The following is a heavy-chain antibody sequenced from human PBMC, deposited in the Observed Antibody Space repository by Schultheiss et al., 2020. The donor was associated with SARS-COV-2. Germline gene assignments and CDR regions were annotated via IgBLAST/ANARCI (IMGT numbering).Heavy chain of an antibody. D-gene: IGHD2-15*01. J-gene: IGHJ2*01. Sequence: GESLKISCAASGFTFSSYDMHWVRQAPGKGLEWVSGISWNSGSIGYADSVKGRFTISIDNSKNTLYLQMNSLRAGDTAVYYCARDRTDYCSGGSCPRRSRYWYFDLWGRGTLVTVSS. CDR3: ARDRTDYCSGGSCPRRSRYWYFDL. V-gene: IGHV3-NL1*01. CDR2: ISWNSGSI. CDR1: GFTFSSYD.